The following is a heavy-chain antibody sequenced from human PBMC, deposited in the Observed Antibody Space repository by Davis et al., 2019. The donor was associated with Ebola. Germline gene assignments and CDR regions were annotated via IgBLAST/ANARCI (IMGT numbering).Heavy chain of an antibody. D-gene: IGHD5-18*01. J-gene: IGHJ6*04. CDR3: ARVLGGYGYPYYYYYYGMDV. Sequence: SVKVSCKASGGTFSSYAISWVRQAPGQGLEWMGGIIPIFGTANYAQKFQGRVTITADKSTSTAYMELSSLRSEDTAVYYCARVLGGYGYPYYYYYYGMDVWGKGTTVTVSS. CDR1: GGTFSSYA. V-gene: IGHV1-69*06. CDR2: IIPIFGTA.